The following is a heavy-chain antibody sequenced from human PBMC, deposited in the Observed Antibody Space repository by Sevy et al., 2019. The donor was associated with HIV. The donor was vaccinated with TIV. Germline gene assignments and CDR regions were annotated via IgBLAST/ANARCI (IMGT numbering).Heavy chain of an antibody. CDR1: GFSFRTNG. J-gene: IGHJ4*02. CDR3: ARERFYGDYVFDY. V-gene: IGHV3-30*03. D-gene: IGHD4-17*01. CDR2: ISYDGSNK. Sequence: GGSLRLSCAGSGFSFRTNGMHWVRQAPGKGLEWVAVISYDGSNKYYADSVKGRFTISRDNSKNTLYLQMNSLRAEDTAVYYCARERFYGDYVFDYWGQGTLVTVSS.